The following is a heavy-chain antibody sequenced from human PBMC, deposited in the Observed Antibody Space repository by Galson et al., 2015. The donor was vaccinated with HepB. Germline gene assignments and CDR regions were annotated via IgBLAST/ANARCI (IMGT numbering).Heavy chain of an antibody. Sequence: SLILSCASSGFTGSSSCMSWVRQAPGKGLEWVSVIYSGGNTYYADSVKGRFTISRDNSRNTLYLQMNSLRAEDTAVYYCVRFVLQYSNWFDPWGQGTLVTVSS. CDR3: VRFVLQYSNWFDP. V-gene: IGHV3-53*01. CDR1: GFTGSSSC. J-gene: IGHJ5*02. D-gene: IGHD3-10*01. CDR2: IYSGGNT.